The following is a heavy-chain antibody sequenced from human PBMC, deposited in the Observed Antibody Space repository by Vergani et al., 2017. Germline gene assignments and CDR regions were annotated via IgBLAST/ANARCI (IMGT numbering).Heavy chain of an antibody. CDR2: ISGSGGNT. D-gene: IGHD2-21*01. CDR1: GFTFSSYA. CDR3: AKARDPNCKGGNCYSYYYGLDL. Sequence: EGQLLESGGNLIQPGGSLRLSCGASGFTFSSYAMTWVRLAPGKGLQWVSAISGSGGNTFYTDSVKGRFTISRDNSKDTLYLQMNSLRVEDTAIYYCAKARDPNCKGGNCYSYYYGLDLWGQGTTVTVSS. J-gene: IGHJ6*02. V-gene: IGHV3-23*01.